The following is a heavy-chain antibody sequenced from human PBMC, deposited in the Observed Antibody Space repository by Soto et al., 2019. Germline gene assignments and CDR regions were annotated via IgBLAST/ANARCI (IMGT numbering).Heavy chain of an antibody. J-gene: IGHJ4*02. CDR3: AKDRMGWELLLDY. Sequence: QVQLVESGGGVVQPGRSLRLSCAASGFTFSSYGMHWVRQAPGKGLEWVAVIGNDGSYKYYADSVKGRFTISRDNAKNTQYQQMNSLRAEDTAVYYRAKDRMGWELLLDYWGQGTLVTGSS. D-gene: IGHD1-26*01. CDR2: IGNDGSYK. V-gene: IGHV3-30*18. CDR1: GFTFSSYG.